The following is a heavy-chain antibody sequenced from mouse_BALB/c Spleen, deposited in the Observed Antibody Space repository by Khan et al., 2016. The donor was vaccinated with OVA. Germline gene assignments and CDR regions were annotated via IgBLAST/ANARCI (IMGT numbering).Heavy chain of an antibody. CDR1: GYTFTTAG. CDR3: ASGYGYGWYFDV. CDR2: INTHSGVP. V-gene: IGHV9-4*02. Sequence: QIQLVQSGPELKKPGETVRISCKASGYTFTTAGMQWVQKMPGKGLKWIGWINTHSGVPKYAEDFKGRFAFSLETSASTAYLQITNLKNEDTATYFCASGYGYGWYFDVWGAGTRVTVSS. J-gene: IGHJ1*01. D-gene: IGHD2-2*01.